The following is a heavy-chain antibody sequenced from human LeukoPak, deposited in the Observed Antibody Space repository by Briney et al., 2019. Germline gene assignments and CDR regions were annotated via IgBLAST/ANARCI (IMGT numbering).Heavy chain of an antibody. D-gene: IGHD4-11*01. CDR2: IYHSGST. V-gene: IGHV4-38-2*02. Sequence: SETLSLTCTVSGYSISSGYYWGWIRQPPGKGLEWIGSIYHSGSTYYNPSLKSRVTISADTSKNQFSLKLSSVTAADTAVYYCARSRGRTTVTTGFDSWGQGTLVTVSS. CDR1: GYSISSGYY. J-gene: IGHJ4*02. CDR3: ARSRGRTTVTTGFDS.